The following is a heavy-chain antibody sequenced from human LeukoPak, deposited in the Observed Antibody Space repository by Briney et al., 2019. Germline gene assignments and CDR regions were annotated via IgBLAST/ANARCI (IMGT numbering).Heavy chain of an antibody. Sequence: SETLSLTCTVSGGSISSYYWTWIRQPPGKGLEWIGYIYYSGSTNYNPSLKSRVTISVDTSKNQFSLKLSSVTAADTAVYYCARACALYYYGPGSYLHYYYYMDVWGKGTTVTVSS. V-gene: IGHV4-59*12. J-gene: IGHJ6*03. CDR3: ARACALYYYGPGSYLHYYYYMDV. D-gene: IGHD3-10*01. CDR1: GGSISSYY. CDR2: IYYSGST.